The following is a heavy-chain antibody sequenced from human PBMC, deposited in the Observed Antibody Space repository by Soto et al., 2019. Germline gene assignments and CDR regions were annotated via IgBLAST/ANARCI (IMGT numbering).Heavy chain of an antibody. V-gene: IGHV3-33*01. D-gene: IGHD3-16*01. J-gene: IGHJ5*02. CDR3: ARAKRGGNWFDP. CDR2: IWYDGSNK. CDR1: GFTFSSYG. Sequence: QVQLVESGGGVVQPGRSLRLSCAASGFTFSSYGMYWVRQAPGKGLEWVAVIWYDGSNKYYADSVKGRFTISRDNSKNTLYLQMNSLRAEDTTVYYCARAKRGGNWFDPWGQGTLVTVSS.